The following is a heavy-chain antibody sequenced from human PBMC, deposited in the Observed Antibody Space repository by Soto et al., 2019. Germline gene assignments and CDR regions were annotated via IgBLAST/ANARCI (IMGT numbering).Heavy chain of an antibody. Sequence: SETLSLTCTVSGSISGYYWSWIRQPAGKGLEWIGYIYYSGSTNYNPSLKSRVTISVDTSKNQLSLKVNSVTAADTAVYYCARHVNIAVAGTGFDYWGQGTPVTVSS. CDR3: ARHVNIAVAGTGFDY. CDR2: IYYSGST. D-gene: IGHD6-19*01. V-gene: IGHV4-59*08. CDR1: GSISGYY. J-gene: IGHJ4*02.